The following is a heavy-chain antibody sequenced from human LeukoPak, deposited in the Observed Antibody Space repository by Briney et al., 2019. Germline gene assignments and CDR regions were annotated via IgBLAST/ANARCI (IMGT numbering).Heavy chain of an antibody. J-gene: IGHJ1*01. CDR2: IRSQTAGGTT. CDR3: AHGSAQYYEY. V-gene: IGHV3-15*07. Sequence: GGSLRLSCAASGFTFSSYSMNWVRQAPGKGLEWVGRIRSQTAGGTTDFAAPVKGRFSISRDDSKNSLYLQMNSLTSEDTAVYYCAHGSAQYYEYWGQGTLVTVSS. CDR1: GFTFSSYS. D-gene: IGHD2-15*01.